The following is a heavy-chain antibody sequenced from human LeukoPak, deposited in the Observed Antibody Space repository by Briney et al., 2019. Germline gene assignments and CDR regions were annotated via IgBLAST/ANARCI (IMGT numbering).Heavy chain of an antibody. Sequence: PSETLSLTCTVSGGSISSGDYYWSWIRQPPGKGLEWIGYIYYSGSTSYNPSLKSRVTISVDTSKNQFSLKLSSVTAADTAVYYCDRDARITMIASDDAFDMWGQGTMVTVSS. CDR3: DRDARITMIASDDAFDM. V-gene: IGHV4-30-4*01. D-gene: IGHD3-22*01. CDR1: GGSISSGDYY. J-gene: IGHJ3*02. CDR2: IYYSGST.